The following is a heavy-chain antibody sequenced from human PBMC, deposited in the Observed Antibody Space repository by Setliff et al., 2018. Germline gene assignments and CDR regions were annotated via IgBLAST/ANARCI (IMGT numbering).Heavy chain of an antibody. CDR3: ARGSARRGYYGSGSYYRGFDY. CDR1: GGSISSGSYY. D-gene: IGHD3-10*01. CDR2: IYTSGST. J-gene: IGHJ4*02. Sequence: PSETLSLTCTVSGGSISSGSYYWSWIRQPAGKGLEWIGHIYTSGSTNYNPSLKSRVTISVDTSKSQFSLKLSSVTAADTAVYYCARGSARRGYYGSGSYYRGFDYWGQGTLVTVSS. V-gene: IGHV4-61*09.